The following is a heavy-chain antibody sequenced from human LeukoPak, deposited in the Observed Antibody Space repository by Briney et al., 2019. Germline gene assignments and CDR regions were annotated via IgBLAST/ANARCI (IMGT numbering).Heavy chain of an antibody. V-gene: IGHV3-30*04. J-gene: IGHJ4*02. CDR3: ARDDAPNMITFGGVIGLFDY. CDR1: GFTFSSYA. Sequence: PGRSLRLSSAASGFTFSSYAMHWVRQAPGKGLEGVAVISYDGSNKYYADSVKGRFTISRDNSKNTLYLQMNSLRAEDTAVYYCARDDAPNMITFGGVIGLFDYWGQGTLVTVSS. D-gene: IGHD3-16*02. CDR2: ISYDGSNK.